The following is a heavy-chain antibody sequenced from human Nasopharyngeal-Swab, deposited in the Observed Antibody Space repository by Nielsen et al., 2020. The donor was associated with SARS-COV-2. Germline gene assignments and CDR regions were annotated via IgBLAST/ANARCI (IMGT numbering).Heavy chain of an antibody. Sequence: WVRQAPGQRLEWMGWINAGNGNTKYSQKFQGRVTITRDTSASTAYMELSSLGSEDTAVYYCARAGMGRGFDYWGQGTLVTVSS. D-gene: IGHD3-10*01. V-gene: IGHV1-3*01. CDR2: INAGNGNT. J-gene: IGHJ4*02. CDR3: ARAGMGRGFDY.